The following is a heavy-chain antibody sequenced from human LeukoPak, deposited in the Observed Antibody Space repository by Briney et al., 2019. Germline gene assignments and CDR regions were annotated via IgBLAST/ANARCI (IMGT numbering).Heavy chain of an antibody. CDR3: ARGRGRIVGAYFDY. Sequence: PGGSLRLSCAASGFIVSNNYMSWLRQAPGKGLEWVSFIYSGGKTYYADSVKGRFIISRDNSKNTLYLQMNSLRAEDTAVYYCARGRGRIVGAYFDYWGQGTLVTVSS. D-gene: IGHD1-26*01. CDR1: GFIVSNNY. V-gene: IGHV3-53*01. CDR2: IYSGGKT. J-gene: IGHJ4*02.